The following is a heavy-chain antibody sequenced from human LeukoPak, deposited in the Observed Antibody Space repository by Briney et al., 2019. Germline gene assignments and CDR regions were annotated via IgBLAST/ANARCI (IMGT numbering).Heavy chain of an antibody. Sequence: SETLSLTCTVSGRSISSSSYYWGWIRQPPGKGLEWFGSIYYSGSIYYNPSLNSRVTISVDTTKNQFSLKLSSVTAADTAVYYCARHSGGIVVVPAGYFDYWGQGTLVTVSS. D-gene: IGHD2-2*01. V-gene: IGHV4-39*01. CDR3: ARHSGGIVVVPAGYFDY. J-gene: IGHJ4*02. CDR2: IYYSGSI. CDR1: GRSISSSSYY.